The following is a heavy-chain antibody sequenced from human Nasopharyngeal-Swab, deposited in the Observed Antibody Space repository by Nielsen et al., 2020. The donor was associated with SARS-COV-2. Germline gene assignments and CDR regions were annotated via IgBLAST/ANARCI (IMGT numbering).Heavy chain of an antibody. V-gene: IGHV3-30*05. CDR1: GFTFRIYG. D-gene: IGHD1-26*01. CDR3: AKGLRVGSAYYFYYYMDV. Sequence: GESLKISCATSGFTFRIYGMHWVRQAPGKGPEWVAVTSFDGSNKSYADSAKGRFTISKDYAQNTLYLHMNSLRAEDTAVYYCAKGLRVGSAYYFYYYMDVWGKGTTVTVSS. CDR2: TSFDGSNK. J-gene: IGHJ6*03.